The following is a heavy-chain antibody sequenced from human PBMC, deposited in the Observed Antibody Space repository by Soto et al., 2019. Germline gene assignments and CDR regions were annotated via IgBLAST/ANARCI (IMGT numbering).Heavy chain of an antibody. J-gene: IGHJ5*02. CDR2: IGSSGSYI. CDR3: ASGPARTRFDP. V-gene: IGHV3-21*01. Sequence: GVSLRLSCAASGFTFSTYIMNWVRQAPGKGLEWVSSIGSSGSYIFYADSVKGRFTISRDNAKNSLYLQMNSLRVDDTAVYYCASGPARTRFDPWGQGTLVTVSS. CDR1: GFTFSTYI.